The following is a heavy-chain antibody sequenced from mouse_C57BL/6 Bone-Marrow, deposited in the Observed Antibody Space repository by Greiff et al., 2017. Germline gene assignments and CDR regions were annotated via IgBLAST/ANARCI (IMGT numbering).Heavy chain of an antibody. Sequence: VQLQQSGPELVKPGASVKMSCKASGYTFTDYNMHWVKQSHGKSLEWIGYINPNNGGTSYNQKFKGKATLTVNKSSSTAYMELRSLTSEDSAVYYCARDACYYVKLRASYWGQGTLVTVSA. CDR3: ARDACYYVKLRASY. V-gene: IGHV1-22*01. CDR2: INPNNGGT. CDR1: GYTFTDYN. J-gene: IGHJ3*01. D-gene: IGHD1-1*01.